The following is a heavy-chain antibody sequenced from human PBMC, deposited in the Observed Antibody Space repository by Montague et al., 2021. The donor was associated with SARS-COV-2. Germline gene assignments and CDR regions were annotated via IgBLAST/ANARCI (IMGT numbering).Heavy chain of an antibody. CDR1: GGSIANYS. V-gene: IGHV4-59*12. J-gene: IGHJ5*02. D-gene: IGHD1-26*01. CDR3: ARLRRGTYYVSFDP. CDR2: IYYSATT. Sequence: SETLSLTCTVSGGSIANYSWTWIRQPPGRGLEWIGYIYYSATTNYNPSLKSRVTMSIDTSKNQFSLSLTSVTAADSAVYYCARLRRGTYYVSFDPWGQGTLVSVSS.